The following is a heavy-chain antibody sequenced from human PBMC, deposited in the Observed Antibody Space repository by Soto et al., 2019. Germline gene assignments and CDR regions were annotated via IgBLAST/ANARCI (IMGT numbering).Heavy chain of an antibody. D-gene: IGHD4-17*01. J-gene: IGHJ4*02. CDR1: GGSISSGDYY. Sequence: SETLSLTCTVSGGSISSGDYYWSWIRQPPGKGLEWIGYIYYSGSTDYNPSLKSRVTISVHTSRNQFSLKLTSVTAADTAVYYCARGFGDYGYKFDSWGQGTLVTVSS. V-gene: IGHV4-61*08. CDR3: ARGFGDYGYKFDS. CDR2: IYYSGST.